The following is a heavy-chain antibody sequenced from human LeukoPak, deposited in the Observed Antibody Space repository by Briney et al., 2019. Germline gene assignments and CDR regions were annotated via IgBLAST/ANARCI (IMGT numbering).Heavy chain of an antibody. V-gene: IGHV1-69*01. CDR1: GGTFSSYA. CDR3: AREWDYHSSGYYYYY. CDR2: IIPIFGTA. D-gene: IGHD3-22*01. J-gene: IGHJ4*02. Sequence: SVKVSCKASGGTFSSYAISWVRQAPGQGLEWMGGIIPIFGTANYAQKFQGRVTITADESTSTAYMELSSLRSEDTAVYYCAREWDYHSSGYYYYYWGRGTLVTVSS.